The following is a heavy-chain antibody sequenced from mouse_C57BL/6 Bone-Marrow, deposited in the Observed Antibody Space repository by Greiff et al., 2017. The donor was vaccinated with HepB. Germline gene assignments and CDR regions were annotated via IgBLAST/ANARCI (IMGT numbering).Heavy chain of an antibody. CDR2: IDPSDSYT. Sequence: QVQLQQPGAELVKPGASVKLSCKASGYTFTSYWMQWVKQRPGQGLEWIGEIDPSDSYTNYNQKFKGKATLTVDTSSSTAYMQLSSLTSEDAAVYYCGRGTTVVAPMDYWGQGTSVTVSS. J-gene: IGHJ4*01. D-gene: IGHD1-1*01. CDR1: GYTFTSYW. CDR3: GRGTTVVAPMDY. V-gene: IGHV1-50*01.